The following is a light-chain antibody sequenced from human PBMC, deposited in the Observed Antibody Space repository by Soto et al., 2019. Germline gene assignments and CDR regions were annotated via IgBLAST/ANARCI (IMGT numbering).Light chain of an antibody. Sequence: QSVLTQPPSVSGAPGQRVTISCTGSSSNIGAGYEVHWYQQLPGTAPKLLIYGNNNRPSGVPDRFSGSKSGTSASLAITGLQAEDEADYYCQTSDSSLSGWVFGGGTKLTVL. CDR3: QTSDSSLSGWV. CDR1: SSNIGAGYE. J-gene: IGLJ3*02. V-gene: IGLV1-40*01. CDR2: GNN.